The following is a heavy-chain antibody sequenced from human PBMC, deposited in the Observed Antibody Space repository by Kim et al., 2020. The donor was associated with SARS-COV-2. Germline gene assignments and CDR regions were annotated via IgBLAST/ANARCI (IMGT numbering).Heavy chain of an antibody. CDR1: GYTFTSYD. V-gene: IGHV1-8*01. J-gene: IGHJ6*02. Sequence: ASVKVSCKASGYTFTSYDINWVRQATGQGLEWMGWMNPSSGNTGYAQKFQGRVTMTRNTSISTAYMELSSLRSEDTAVYYCARLRNVYYYDSSGYKHYYYDYGMDVWGQGTTVTVSS. D-gene: IGHD3-22*01. CDR3: ARLRNVYYYDSSGYKHYYYDYGMDV. CDR2: MNPSSGNT.